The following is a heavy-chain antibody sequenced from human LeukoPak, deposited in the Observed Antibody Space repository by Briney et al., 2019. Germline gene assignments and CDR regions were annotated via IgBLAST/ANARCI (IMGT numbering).Heavy chain of an antibody. J-gene: IGHJ4*02. CDR3: ARGQTVELTSGWYANY. CDR1: RYTFTGYY. Sequence: ASVKVSCKASRYTFTGYYIHWVRQAPGQGLEWMGWINPNSGGTKYAQKFQGRVTMTRDTSISTAYVELNSLTSDDTAVYYCARGQTVELTSGWYANYWGQGTLVTVSS. V-gene: IGHV1-2*02. CDR2: INPNSGGT. D-gene: IGHD6-19*01.